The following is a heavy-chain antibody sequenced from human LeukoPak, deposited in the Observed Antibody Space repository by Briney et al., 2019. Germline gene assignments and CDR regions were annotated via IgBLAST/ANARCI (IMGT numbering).Heavy chain of an antibody. Sequence: GGSLRLSCAASGFTFSSYWMHWVRQAPGKGLVWVSRINSDGSSTSYADSVKGRFTISRDNAKNTLYPQMNSLRAEDTAVYYCARDRGAAAVDFDYWGQGTLVTVSS. D-gene: IGHD6-13*01. CDR1: GFTFSSYW. V-gene: IGHV3-74*01. CDR3: ARDRGAAAVDFDY. CDR2: INSDGSST. J-gene: IGHJ4*02.